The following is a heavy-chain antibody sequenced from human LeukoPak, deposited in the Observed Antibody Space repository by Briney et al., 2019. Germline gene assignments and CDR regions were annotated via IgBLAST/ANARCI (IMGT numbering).Heavy chain of an antibody. CDR1: VGTFSSYA. D-gene: IGHD6-13*01. CDR3: ASGEYSSSLDI. V-gene: IGHV1-69*04. CDR2: IIPILGIA. J-gene: IGHJ3*02. Sequence: SVKLSCKASVGTFSSYAISWERQATGQGLEGMGRIIPILGIANYAQKFQGRVTITADKSTSTAYMELSSLRSEDTAVYYCASGEYSSSLDIWGQGTMVTVSS.